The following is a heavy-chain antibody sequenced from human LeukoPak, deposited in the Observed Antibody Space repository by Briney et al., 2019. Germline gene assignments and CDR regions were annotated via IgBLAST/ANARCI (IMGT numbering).Heavy chain of an antibody. CDR2: INSDNGGT. Sequence: ASVKVSCKASGYTFSGYYIHWVRQAPGQGLEWVGCINSDNGGTQYAQKFQGRVTMTRDTPISTAYMELSGLRSDDTAVYYCARELPMIATKAFDYWGQGTLVTVSS. CDR1: GYTFSGYY. D-gene: IGHD2-21*01. J-gene: IGHJ4*02. V-gene: IGHV1-2*02. CDR3: ARELPMIATKAFDY.